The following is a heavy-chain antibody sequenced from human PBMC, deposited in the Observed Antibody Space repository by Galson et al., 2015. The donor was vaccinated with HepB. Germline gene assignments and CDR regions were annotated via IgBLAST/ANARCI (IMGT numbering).Heavy chain of an antibody. Sequence: SVKVSCKASGGTFSSYTISWVRQAPGQGLEWMGRIIPILGIANYAQKFQGRVTITADKSTSTAYMELSSLRSEDTAVYYCARDPQKYCSSTSCYRDYYYGMDVWGQGTTVTVSS. CDR3: ARDPQKYCSSTSCYRDYYYGMDV. CDR2: IIPILGIA. D-gene: IGHD2-2*01. J-gene: IGHJ6*02. CDR1: GGTFSSYT. V-gene: IGHV1-69*04.